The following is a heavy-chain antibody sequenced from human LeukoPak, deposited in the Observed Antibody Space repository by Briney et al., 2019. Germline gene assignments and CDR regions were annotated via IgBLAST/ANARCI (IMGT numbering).Heavy chain of an antibody. Sequence: ASVKVSCKASGGTFSSYAISWVRQAPGQGLEWMGGIIPIFGTANYAQKFQGRVTITADESTSTAYMELSSLRSEDTAVYYCARGKVDWLSTGSWFDPWGQGTLVTVSS. CDR3: ARGKVDWLSTGSWFDP. CDR1: GGTFSSYA. V-gene: IGHV1-69*01. D-gene: IGHD3-9*01. J-gene: IGHJ5*02. CDR2: IIPIFGTA.